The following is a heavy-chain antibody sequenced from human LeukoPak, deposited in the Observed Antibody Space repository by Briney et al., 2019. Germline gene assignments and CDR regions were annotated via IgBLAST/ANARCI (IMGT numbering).Heavy chain of an antibody. Sequence: GGSLRLSCAASGFTFSSYAMSWVRQAPGKGLEWVSAISGSGGSTYYADSVKGRFTISRDNSKNTPYLQMNSLRAEDTAVYYCARGVAAPYYYYMDVWGKGTTVTVSS. V-gene: IGHV3-23*01. CDR2: ISGSGGST. J-gene: IGHJ6*03. D-gene: IGHD6-13*01. CDR3: ARGVAAPYYYYMDV. CDR1: GFTFSSYA.